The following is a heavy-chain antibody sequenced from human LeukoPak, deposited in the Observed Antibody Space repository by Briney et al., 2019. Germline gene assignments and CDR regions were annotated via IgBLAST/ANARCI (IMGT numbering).Heavy chain of an antibody. J-gene: IGHJ4*02. D-gene: IGHD5-24*01. V-gene: IGHV3-7*01. Sequence: GGSLRLSCAASGFTFSSYWMSWVRQAPGKGLEWVANIRQDGNEEYYVDCVKGRFTISRDNAKNSLYLQMNSLRAEDTAVYYCARDGVRDGLYFDYWGQGTLVTVSS. CDR2: IRQDGNEE. CDR1: GFTFSSYW. CDR3: ARDGVRDGLYFDY.